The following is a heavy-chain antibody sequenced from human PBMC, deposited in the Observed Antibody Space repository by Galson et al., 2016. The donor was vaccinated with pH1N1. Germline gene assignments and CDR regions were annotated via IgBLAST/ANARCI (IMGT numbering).Heavy chain of an antibody. D-gene: IGHD3-9*01. CDR1: GASISSGGYH. Sequence: TLSLTCTVSGASISSGGYHWSWIRRSAGKGLEWIGHAYSSGRTNYSPSLKSRVTISIDTSKNQFSLKLDSVTAAETAIYYCARDRSVLRYFDWLPNWFDPWGQGALVTVSS. V-gene: IGHV4-61*09. CDR2: AYSSGRT. CDR3: ARDRSVLRYFDWLPNWFDP. J-gene: IGHJ5*02.